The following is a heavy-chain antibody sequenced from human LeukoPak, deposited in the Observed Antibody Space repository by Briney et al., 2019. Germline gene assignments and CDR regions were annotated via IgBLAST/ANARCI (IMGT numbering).Heavy chain of an antibody. CDR1: GFTFSDYW. D-gene: IGHD3-3*01. J-gene: IGHJ3*02. Sequence: GGSLRLSCVASGFTFSDYWMSWVRQAPGKGLEWVANIKQDRSEKYCVDSVKGRFTSSRDNAKNSLYLQMNSLRAADTAVYYCARVWFRSGYSYHDGFDIWGQGTMVTVSS. CDR2: IKQDRSEK. V-gene: IGHV3-7*01. CDR3: ARVWFRSGYSYHDGFDI.